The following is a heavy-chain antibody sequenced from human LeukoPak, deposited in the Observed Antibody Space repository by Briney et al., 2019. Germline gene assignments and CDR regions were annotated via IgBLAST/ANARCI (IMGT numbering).Heavy chain of an antibody. J-gene: IGHJ4*02. CDR1: GYTFTSYD. CDR3: ARGGSSGWYPSSAALDY. CDR2: MNPNSGNT. Sequence: ASVKVSCKGSGYTFTSYDINWVRQATGQGLEWMGWMNPNSGNTGYAQKFQGRVTMTRNTSISTAYMELSSLRSEDTAVYYCARGGSSGWYPSSAALDYWGQGTLVTVSS. V-gene: IGHV1-8*01. D-gene: IGHD6-19*01.